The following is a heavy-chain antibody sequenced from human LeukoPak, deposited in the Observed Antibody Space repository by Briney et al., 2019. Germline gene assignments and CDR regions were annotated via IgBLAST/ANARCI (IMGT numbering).Heavy chain of an antibody. V-gene: IGHV4-30-4*08. J-gene: IGHJ3*02. CDR2: IYYSGST. CDR1: GGSISSGDYY. D-gene: IGHD2-2*01. Sequence: SQTLSLTCTVSGGSISSGDYYWGWIRQPPGKGLEWIGYIYYSGSTYYNPSLKSRVTISVDTSKNQFSLKLSSVTAADTAVYYCARDPVVPAAPDAFDIWGQGTMVTVSS. CDR3: ARDPVVPAAPDAFDI.